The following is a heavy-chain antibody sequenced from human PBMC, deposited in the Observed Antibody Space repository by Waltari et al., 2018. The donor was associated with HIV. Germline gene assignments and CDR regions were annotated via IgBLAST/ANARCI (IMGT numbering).Heavy chain of an antibody. CDR2: ISGSGGST. J-gene: IGHJ4*02. Sequence: EVQLLESGGGLVQPGGSLRLSCAASGFTFSSYAMSWVSQAPGEGLEWVSVISGSGGSTYYADFVKGRFTISRDNSKNTLYLQMNSLRAEDTAVYYCAKEGIAGRPSVPDYWGQGTLVTVSS. CDR3: AKEGIAGRPSVPDY. D-gene: IGHD6-6*01. CDR1: GFTFSSYA. V-gene: IGHV3-23*01.